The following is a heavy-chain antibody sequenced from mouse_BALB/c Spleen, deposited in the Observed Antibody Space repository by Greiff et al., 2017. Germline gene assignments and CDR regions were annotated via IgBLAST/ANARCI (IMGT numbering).Heavy chain of an antibody. J-gene: IGHJ4*01. V-gene: IGHV2-2*02. CDR1: GFSLTSYG. Sequence: VQLQQSGPGLVQPSQSLSITCTVSGFSLTSYGVHWVRQSPGKGLEWLGVIWSGGSTDYNAAFISRLSISKDNSKSQVFFKMNSLQANDTAIYYCARGGRYYAMDYWGQGTSVTVSS. CDR2: IWSGGST. CDR3: ARGGRYYAMDY.